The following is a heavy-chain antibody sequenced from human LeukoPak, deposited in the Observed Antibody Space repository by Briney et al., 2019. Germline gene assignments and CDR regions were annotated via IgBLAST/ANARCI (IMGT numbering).Heavy chain of an antibody. CDR2: IYSGGST. CDR3: AKDGGGYYPYYYYYMDV. D-gene: IGHD3-22*01. V-gene: IGHV3-53*05. CDR1: GFTVSSNY. J-gene: IGHJ6*03. Sequence: GGSLRLSCAASGFTVSSNYMSWVRLAPGKGLEWVSVIYSGGSTYYADSVKGRFTISRDNSKNTLYLQMNSLRAEDTAVYYCAKDGGGYYPYYYYYMDVWGKGTTVTISS.